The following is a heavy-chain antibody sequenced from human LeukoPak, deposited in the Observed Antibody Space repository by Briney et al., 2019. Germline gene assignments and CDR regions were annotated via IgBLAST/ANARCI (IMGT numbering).Heavy chain of an antibody. CDR3: ARGGNTGYNHNAFDV. V-gene: IGHV3-48*03. D-gene: IGHD3-9*01. J-gene: IGHJ3*01. CDR2: ISSSGSTI. Sequence: PGGSLRLSCAASGFTFGTYEMNWVRLAPGKGLEWVSFISSSGSTIYYADSVKGRFTISRDNAKNSLYLQMNSLRAEDTAVFYCARGGNTGYNHNAFDVWGQGTMVTVSS. CDR1: GFTFGTYE.